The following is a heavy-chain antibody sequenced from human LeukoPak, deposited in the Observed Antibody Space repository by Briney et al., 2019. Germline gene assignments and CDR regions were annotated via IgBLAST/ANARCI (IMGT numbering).Heavy chain of an antibody. Sequence: GGSLRLSRAASGFTFSGSAMHWVRQASGKGLEWVGRIRSKANSYATAYAASVKGRFTISRDDSKNTAYLQMNSLKTEDTAVYYCTSYSSGWSPYFDYWGQGTLVTVSS. CDR3: TSYSSGWSPYFDY. J-gene: IGHJ4*02. V-gene: IGHV3-73*01. CDR2: IRSKANSYAT. CDR1: GFTFSGSA. D-gene: IGHD6-19*01.